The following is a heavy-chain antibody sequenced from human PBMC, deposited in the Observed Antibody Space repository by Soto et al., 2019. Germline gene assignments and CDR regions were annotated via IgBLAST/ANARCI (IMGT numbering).Heavy chain of an antibody. Sequence: ASVKVSCKASGGTFSSYTISWVRQAPGQGLEWMGRIIPILGIANYAQKFQGRVTITADKSTSTAYMELSSLRSEDTAVYYCARDGTTEDNWFDPWGQGTLVTVSS. V-gene: IGHV1-69*04. CDR3: ARDGTTEDNWFDP. D-gene: IGHD4-4*01. CDR1: GGTFSSYT. CDR2: IIPILGIA. J-gene: IGHJ5*02.